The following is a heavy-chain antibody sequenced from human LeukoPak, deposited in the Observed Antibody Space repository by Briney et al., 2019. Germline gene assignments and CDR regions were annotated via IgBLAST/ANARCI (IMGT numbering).Heavy chain of an antibody. V-gene: IGHV3-21*01. Sequence: GGSLRLSCAASGFTFSSYTMNWVRQAPGKGLEWVSSITSSSLYIYYADSVKGRFTISRDNAKNSLYLQMDSLRAEDTAVYYCARDGDDSSGYYRFYFDYWGQGTLVTVSS. D-gene: IGHD3-22*01. CDR3: ARDGDDSSGYYRFYFDY. CDR2: ITSSSLYI. CDR1: GFTFSSYT. J-gene: IGHJ4*02.